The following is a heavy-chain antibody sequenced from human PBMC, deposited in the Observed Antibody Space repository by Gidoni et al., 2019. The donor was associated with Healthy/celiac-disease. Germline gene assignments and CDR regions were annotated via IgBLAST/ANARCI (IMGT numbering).Heavy chain of an antibody. CDR1: GFTFSSYG. J-gene: IGHJ3*02. CDR2: IWYDGSNK. CDR3: ARSMTTDAFDI. Sequence: QVQLVESGGGVVRPGRSLRLSCAASGFTFSSYGMHWVRQAPGKGLEWVAVIWYDGSNKYYADSVKGRFTISRDNSKNTLYLQMNSLRAEDTAVYYCARSMTTDAFDIWGQGTMVTVSS. D-gene: IGHD4-17*01. V-gene: IGHV3-33*01.